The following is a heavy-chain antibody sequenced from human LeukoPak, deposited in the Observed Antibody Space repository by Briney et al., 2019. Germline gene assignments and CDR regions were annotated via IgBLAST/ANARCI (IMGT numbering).Heavy chain of an antibody. J-gene: IGHJ2*01. V-gene: IGHV1-18*01. CDR2: ISAYNGNT. Sequence: ASVKVSCKASGYTFTSYGISWVRQAPGQGLEWMGWISAYNGNTNYAQKLQGRVTITTDESTSTAYMELSSLRSEDTAVYYCASVPRRALLWYFDLWGRGTLVTVSS. D-gene: IGHD2-2*01. CDR3: ASVPRRALLWYFDL. CDR1: GYTFTSYG.